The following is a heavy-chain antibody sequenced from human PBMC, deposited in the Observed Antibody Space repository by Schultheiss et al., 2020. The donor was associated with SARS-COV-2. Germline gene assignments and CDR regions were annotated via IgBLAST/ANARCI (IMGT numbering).Heavy chain of an antibody. CDR2: INHSGST. CDR1: GGSFSGYY. Sequence: SETLSLTCAVYGGSFSGYYWSWIRQPPGKGLEWIGEINHSGSTNYNPSLKSRVTISVDTSKNRFSLKLSSVTAADAAVYYCARSRGYCSGGNCPLWGNWGQGTLVTVSS. CDR3: ARSRGYCSGGNCPLWGN. D-gene: IGHD2-15*01. J-gene: IGHJ4*02. V-gene: IGHV4-34*01.